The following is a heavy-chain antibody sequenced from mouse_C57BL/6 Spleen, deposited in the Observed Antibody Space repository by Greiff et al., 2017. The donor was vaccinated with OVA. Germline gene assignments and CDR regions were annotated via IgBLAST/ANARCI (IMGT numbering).Heavy chain of an antibody. V-gene: IGHV1-50*01. CDR3: ARERASSNYVGYYAMDD. Sequence: QVQLQQPGAELVKPGASVKLSCKASGYTFTSYWMQWVKQRPGQGLEWIGEIDPSDSYTNYNQKFKGKATLTVDTSSSTAYMQLSSLTSEDSAVYYCARERASSNYVGYYAMDDWGQGTSVTVSS. CDR1: GYTFTSYW. CDR2: IDPSDSYT. J-gene: IGHJ4*01. D-gene: IGHD2-5*01.